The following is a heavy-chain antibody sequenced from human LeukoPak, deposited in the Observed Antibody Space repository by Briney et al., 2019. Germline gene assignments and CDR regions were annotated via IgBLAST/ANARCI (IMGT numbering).Heavy chain of an antibody. CDR2: INHSGST. V-gene: IGHV4-34*01. D-gene: IGHD5-24*01. Sequence: PSETLSLTCAVYGGSFSGYYWSWIRQPPGKGLEWIGEINHSGSTNYNPSLKSRVTISVDTSKNQFSLKLSSVTAADTAVYYCARGGDGYNLDRDAFDIWGQGTMVTVSS. J-gene: IGHJ3*02. CDR3: ARGGDGYNLDRDAFDI. CDR1: GGSFSGYY.